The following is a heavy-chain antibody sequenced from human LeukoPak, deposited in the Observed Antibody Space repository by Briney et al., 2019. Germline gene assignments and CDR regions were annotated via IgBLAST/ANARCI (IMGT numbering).Heavy chain of an antibody. V-gene: IGHV3-21*04. J-gene: IGHJ4*02. CDR1: AFSLSAYN. D-gene: IGHD3-9*01. CDR2: ISYTGTYI. CDR3: AKDLTLI. Sequence: PGGSLRLSCAASAFSLSAYNMNWVRQAPGKGLEWVSSISYTGTYIYYADSVEGRFTISRDNAQNSLYLQMNSLRAEDTAVYYCAKDLTLIRGQGTLVTVSS.